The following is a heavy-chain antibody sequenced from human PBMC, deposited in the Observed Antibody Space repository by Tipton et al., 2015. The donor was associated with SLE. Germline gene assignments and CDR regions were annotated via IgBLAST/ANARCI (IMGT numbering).Heavy chain of an antibody. CDR3: ASQNSIRGEALDI. CDR1: GGSISSSSYS. V-gene: IGHV4-39*07. Sequence: TLSLTCTVSGGSISSSSYSWGWIRQPPGKGLEWIGSIYYSGRTYYNPSLKSRVTISVDTTKNQFSLKLSSVTAADTAVYYCASQNSIRGEALDIGGQGTMVTVSA. J-gene: IGHJ3*02. CDR2: IYYSGRT. D-gene: IGHD3-10*01.